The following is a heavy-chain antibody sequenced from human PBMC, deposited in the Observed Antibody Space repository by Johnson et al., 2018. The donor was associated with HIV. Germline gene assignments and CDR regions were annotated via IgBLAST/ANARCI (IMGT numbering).Heavy chain of an antibody. CDR2: ISGSGGST. CDR3: AKDFVTHGAFDI. D-gene: IGHD2-21*01. V-gene: IGHV3-23*04. Sequence: VQLVESGGGVVQPGRSLRLSCAASGFTFSDYAMHWVRQAPGKGLEWVSAISGSGGSTYYADSVKGRFTISRDNSKNTLYLQMNSLRAEDTAVYYCAKDFVTHGAFDIWGQGTMVTVSS. CDR1: GFTFSDYA. J-gene: IGHJ3*02.